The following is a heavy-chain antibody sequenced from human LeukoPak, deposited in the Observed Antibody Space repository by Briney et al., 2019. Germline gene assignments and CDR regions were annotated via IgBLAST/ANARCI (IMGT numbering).Heavy chain of an antibody. CDR1: GFTFSSYS. Sequence: SGGSLRLSCAASGFTFSSYSMNWVRQAPGKGLEWVSSFSGSGGTTYYADSVKGRFTISRDNSKNTLYLQMNSLRAEDTAVYYCAKGRVSSNGWTFNDYWGQGTLVTVSS. CDR3: AKGRVSSNGWTFNDY. CDR2: FSGSGGTT. V-gene: IGHV3-23*01. D-gene: IGHD3-22*01. J-gene: IGHJ4*02.